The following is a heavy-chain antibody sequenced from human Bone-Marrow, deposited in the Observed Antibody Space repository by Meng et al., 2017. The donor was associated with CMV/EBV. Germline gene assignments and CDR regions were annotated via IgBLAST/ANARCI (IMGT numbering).Heavy chain of an antibody. D-gene: IGHD2-2*01. Sequence: GGSLSLSCKGSGYSSTSYWIGWVRQMPGKGLEWMGIIYPGDSDTRYSPSFQGQVTISADKSISTAYLQWSSLKASDTAMYYCARIPAAVDYWGQGTLVTVSS. CDR1: GYSSTSYW. CDR2: IYPGDSDT. V-gene: IGHV5-51*01. J-gene: IGHJ4*02. CDR3: ARIPAAVDY.